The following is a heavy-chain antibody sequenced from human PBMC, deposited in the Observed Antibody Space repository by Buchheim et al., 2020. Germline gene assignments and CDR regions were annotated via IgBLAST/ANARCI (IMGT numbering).Heavy chain of an antibody. V-gene: IGHV3-23*01. CDR2: ISGSGGST. Sequence: EVQLLESGGGLVQPGGSLRLSCAASGFTFSSYAMSWVRQAPGKGLEWVSAISGSGGSTYYADSVKGRFTISRDNSKKPLYLQMNSLRAEDTAVYYCAKGNYDILTAYYYGMDVWGQGTT. CDR3: AKGNYDILTAYYYGMDV. J-gene: IGHJ6*02. D-gene: IGHD3-9*01. CDR1: GFTFSSYA.